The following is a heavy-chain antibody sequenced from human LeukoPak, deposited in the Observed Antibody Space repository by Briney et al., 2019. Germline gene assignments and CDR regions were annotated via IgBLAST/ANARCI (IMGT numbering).Heavy chain of an antibody. CDR2: IYHSGST. D-gene: IGHD6-13*01. CDR3: ARQIAADAFDI. J-gene: IGHJ3*02. CDR1: GYSISSGYY. Sequence: KSSETLSLTCAVSGYSISSGYYWGWIRQPPGKGLEWIGSIYHSGSTYYNPSLKSRVTISVDTSKNQFSLKLSSVTAADTALYYCARQIAADAFDIWGQGTMVTVSS. V-gene: IGHV4-38-2*01.